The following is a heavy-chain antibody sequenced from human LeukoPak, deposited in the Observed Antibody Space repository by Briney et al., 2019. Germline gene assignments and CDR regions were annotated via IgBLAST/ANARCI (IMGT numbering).Heavy chain of an antibody. CDR3: ASRPAGSTWYGVFDY. CDR2: IFNSGST. J-gene: IGHJ4*02. CDR1: GCSINSHY. Sequence: PSETLSLTCRVSGCSINSHYWSWIRQPPGKRLEWIGYIFNSGSTNYNPSLKGRVTMSVDTSRDQFFLRLSSVTAADTAIYYCASRPAGSTWYGVFDYWGQGTLVTVPS. V-gene: IGHV4-59*11. D-gene: IGHD6-13*01.